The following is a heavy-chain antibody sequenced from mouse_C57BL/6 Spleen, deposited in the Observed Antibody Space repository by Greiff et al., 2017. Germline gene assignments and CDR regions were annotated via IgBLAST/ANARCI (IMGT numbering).Heavy chain of an antibody. CDR1: GYTFTDYN. J-gene: IGHJ1*03. CDR2: INPNNGGT. D-gene: IGHD1-1*01. V-gene: IGHV1-18*01. CDR3: AYGSTPSWSFDV. Sequence: SGPELVKPGASVKIPCKASGYTFTDYNMDWVKQSHGKSLEWIGDINPNNGGTIYNQKFKGKATLTVDKSSSTAYMELRSLTSEDTAVYYCAYGSTPSWSFDVWGTGTTVTVSS.